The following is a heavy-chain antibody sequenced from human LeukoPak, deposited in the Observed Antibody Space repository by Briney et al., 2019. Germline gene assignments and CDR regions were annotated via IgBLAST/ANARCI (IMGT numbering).Heavy chain of an antibody. CDR3: AREDSGWYGIVDY. CDR2: ISAYNGNT. J-gene: IGHJ4*02. D-gene: IGHD6-19*01. V-gene: IGHV1-18*01. Sequence: ASVKVSCKASGYTFTSYGISWGRQAPGHGVEWMGWISAYNGNTKYAQKLQGRVTMTTDTSTSTAYLELRSLRSDDTAVYYCAREDSGWYGIVDYCGEGALVTLSS. CDR1: GYTFTSYG.